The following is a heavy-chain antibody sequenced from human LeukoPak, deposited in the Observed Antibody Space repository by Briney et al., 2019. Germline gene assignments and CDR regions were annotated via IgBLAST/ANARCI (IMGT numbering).Heavy chain of an antibody. V-gene: IGHV3-7*01. CDR2: IKQDGSEK. J-gene: IGHJ4*02. CDR1: GFTFSSYW. CDR3: ARDGGTGFLDY. D-gene: IGHD3/OR15-3a*01. Sequence: PGGSLRLSCAASGFTFSSYWMSWVRQAPGKGLEWVANIKQDGSEKYYVDSVKGRFTISRDNAKNSLYLQVNSLRAEDTAVYYCARDGGTGFLDYWGQGTLVTVSS.